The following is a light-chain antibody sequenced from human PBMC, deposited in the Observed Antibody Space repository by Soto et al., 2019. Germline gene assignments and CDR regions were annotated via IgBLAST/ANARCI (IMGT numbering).Light chain of an antibody. J-gene: IGKJ1*01. Sequence: EIVLTQSPATLSLSPGERATLSCRASQSVSSYLAWYQQKPGQAPRLLIYDASNRATGIPARFSGSGSGTDFTLTLSSLEPEDCAVYYCQQRSNWPRTFGQGTKVEIK. V-gene: IGKV3-11*01. CDR3: QQRSNWPRT. CDR2: DAS. CDR1: QSVSSY.